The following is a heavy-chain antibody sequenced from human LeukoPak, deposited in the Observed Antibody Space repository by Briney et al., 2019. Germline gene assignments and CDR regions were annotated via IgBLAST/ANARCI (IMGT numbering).Heavy chain of an antibody. CDR2: IYTSGST. D-gene: IGHD3-3*01. V-gene: IGHV4-61*02. Sequence: SQTLSLTCTVSGGSISSGSYYWSWIRQPAGKGLEWIGRIYTSGSTNYNPSLKSRVTISVDTSKNQFSLKLSSVTAADTAVYYCARSDFWSPKTPYYYYYYMDVWGKGTTVTVSS. CDR1: GGSISSGSYY. CDR3: ARSDFWSPKTPYYYYYYMDV. J-gene: IGHJ6*03.